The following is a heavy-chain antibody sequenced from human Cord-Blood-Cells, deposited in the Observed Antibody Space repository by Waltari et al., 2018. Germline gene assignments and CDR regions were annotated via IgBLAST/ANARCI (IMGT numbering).Heavy chain of an antibody. CDR1: GDSVPSTLPH. V-gene: IGHV6-1*01. J-gene: IGHJ3*02. CDR3: ARGGGSDDAFDI. CDR2: TYYRSKWYN. Sequence: QVQLQQSGPGLVKPSPTPSLTCAIPGDSVPSTLPHWNWIRQSPSRGLEWLGRTYYRSKWYNDYAVSVKSRITINPDTSKNQFSLQLNSVTPEDTAVYYCARGGGSDDAFDIWGQGTMVTVSS. D-gene: IGHD1-26*01.